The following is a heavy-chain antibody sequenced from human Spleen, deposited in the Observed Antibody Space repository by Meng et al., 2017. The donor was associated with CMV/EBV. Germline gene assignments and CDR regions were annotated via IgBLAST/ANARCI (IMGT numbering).Heavy chain of an antibody. J-gene: IGHJ4*02. V-gene: IGHV4-34*02. D-gene: IGHD3-22*01. CDR2: INHNGDT. Sequence: QGQPQQWGAGLLKPSEPLSLTCAVDGGSFSDYYWSWIRQPPGKGLEWIGEINHNGDTNYDPSLKSRVTISVDTSKNQFSLKLSSVTAADTAVYYCARGLRGYYDSSGYPYWGQGTLVTVSS. CDR3: ARGLRGYYDSSGYPY. CDR1: GGSFSDYY.